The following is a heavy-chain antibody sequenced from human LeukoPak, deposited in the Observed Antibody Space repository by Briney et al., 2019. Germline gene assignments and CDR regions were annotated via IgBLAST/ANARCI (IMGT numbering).Heavy chain of an antibody. D-gene: IGHD1-14*01. CDR3: ARHDRDRDY. V-gene: IGHV4-39*01. CDR2: IYYSGST. Sequence: AETLSLTCTVSGVSIRSSRYDWGGVREAPGKGLEWIGSIYYSGSTYYTPSLKSRVTISVDTSKNQFSLKLSSVTAADTAVYYCARHDRDRDYWGQGTLVTVSS. J-gene: IGHJ4*02. CDR1: GVSIRSSRYD.